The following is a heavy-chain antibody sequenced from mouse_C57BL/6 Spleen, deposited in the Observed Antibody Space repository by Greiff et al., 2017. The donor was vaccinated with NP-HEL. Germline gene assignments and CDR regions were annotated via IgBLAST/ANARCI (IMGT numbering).Heavy chain of an antibody. CDR3: ARRIGSSYAMDY. CDR1: GYTFTSYG. D-gene: IGHD1-1*01. CDR2: IYPRSGNT. V-gene: IGHV1-81*01. J-gene: IGHJ4*01. Sequence: VQLVESGAELARPGASVKLSCKASGYTFTSYGISWVKQRTGQGLEWIGEIYPRSGNTYYNEKFKGKATLTADKSSSTAYMELRSLTSEDSAVYFCARRIGSSYAMDYWGQGTSVTVSS.